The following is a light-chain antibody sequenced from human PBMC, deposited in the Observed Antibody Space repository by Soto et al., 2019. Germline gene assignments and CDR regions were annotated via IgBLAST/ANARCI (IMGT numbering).Light chain of an antibody. CDR3: QKCKTAPFT. CDR1: QGIANY. CDR2: AAS. V-gene: IGKV1-27*01. J-gene: IGKJ4*01. Sequence: MNKSPSSLSAKEGDRVTITCRASQGIANYVAWYQQKPGRVPKLLIYAASTLQSGVPSRFTGSGSGTDFTLTINRLQPEDVATYYCQKCKTAPFTFGGGT.